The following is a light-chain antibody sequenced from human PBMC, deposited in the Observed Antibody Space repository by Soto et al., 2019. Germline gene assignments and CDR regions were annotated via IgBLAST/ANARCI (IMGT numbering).Light chain of an antibody. J-gene: IGKJ1*01. CDR1: QRIMNNY. V-gene: IGKV3-20*01. CDR3: QQDGSSLRT. CDR2: DAS. Sequence: EIVLTQSPGTLSLSPGERATLSCRASQRIMNNYLAWYQQKPGQTLRLLIYDASSRATGIPDRISGSGSGTDFTLTISRLEPEDFAVYYCQQDGSSLRTFGQGTKVEIK.